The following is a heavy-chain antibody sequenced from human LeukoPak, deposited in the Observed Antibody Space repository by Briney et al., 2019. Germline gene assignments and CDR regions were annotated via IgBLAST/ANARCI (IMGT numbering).Heavy chain of an antibody. V-gene: IGHV1-2*02. CDR1: GYGFTAYY. CDR2: INPNTGDT. D-gene: IGHD5-12*01. Sequence: ASVKVSCKASGYGFTAYYIHWVRQAPGQGLEWMGWINPNTGDTNFAQKFKGRVTVTRDTSITTAYMELSRLRSDDTAVYYCARGDYYSGYAGAYYDSWGQGTLVTVSS. CDR3: ARGDYYSGYAGAYYDS. J-gene: IGHJ4*02.